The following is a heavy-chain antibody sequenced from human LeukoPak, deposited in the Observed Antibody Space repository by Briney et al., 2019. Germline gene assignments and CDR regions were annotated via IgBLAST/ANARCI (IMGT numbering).Heavy chain of an antibody. V-gene: IGHV3-23*01. D-gene: IGHD6-19*01. J-gene: IGHJ4*01. Sequence: GGSLRLSWAASGFSFSSYGMHWVRQAPGKGLEWVSTLSGSGITTYYADSVKGRFTISRDNSKNTLYLQMNSLRAEDTAVYYCAKGIYSSGWSYFDYWGHGTLVTVSS. CDR2: LSGSGITT. CDR1: GFSFSSYG. CDR3: AKGIYSSGWSYFDY.